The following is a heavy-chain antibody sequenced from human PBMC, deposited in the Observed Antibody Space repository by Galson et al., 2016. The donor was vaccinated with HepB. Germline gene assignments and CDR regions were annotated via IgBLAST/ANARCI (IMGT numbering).Heavy chain of an antibody. CDR3: ARVLFGSGSYWCLDV. CDR2: ISGSGDT. Sequence: SLRLSCAASGFTFSTYAMSWVRQAPGKGLEWVSGISGSGDTKFADSVKGRFTISRDNSKTTLYLQMYSLRVEDTAVYYCARVLFGSGSYWCLDVWGQGTTVTVSS. CDR1: GFTFSTYA. D-gene: IGHD3-10*01. J-gene: IGHJ6*02. V-gene: IGHV3-23*01.